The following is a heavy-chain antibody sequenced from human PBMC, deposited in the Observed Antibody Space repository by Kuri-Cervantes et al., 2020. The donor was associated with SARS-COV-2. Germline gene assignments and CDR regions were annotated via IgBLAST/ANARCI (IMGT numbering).Heavy chain of an antibody. J-gene: IGHJ3*02. Sequence: ETLSLTCAASGFTVSSNYMSWVRQAPGKGLEWVSVIYSGGSTYYADSVKGRFTISRDNAKNSLYLQMNSLRAEDTAVYYCARLNAFDIWGQGTMVTVSS. V-gene: IGHV3-66*01. CDR1: GFTVSSNY. CDR2: IYSGGST. CDR3: ARLNAFDI.